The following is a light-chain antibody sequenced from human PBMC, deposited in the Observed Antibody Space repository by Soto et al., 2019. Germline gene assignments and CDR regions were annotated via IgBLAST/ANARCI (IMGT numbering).Light chain of an antibody. J-gene: IGKJ1*01. V-gene: IGKV1-5*03. CDR3: QEYYTYPWT. CDR1: QSISSW. CDR2: KVS. Sequence: DIQMTQPPSSLCASIGDRVTMTCRASQSISSWLAWYQQKPGKAPKFLIHKVSTLVSGVPSRFSGSGSGTEFTLTISSLQPDDFATYFCQEYYTYPWTFGQGTKVDIK.